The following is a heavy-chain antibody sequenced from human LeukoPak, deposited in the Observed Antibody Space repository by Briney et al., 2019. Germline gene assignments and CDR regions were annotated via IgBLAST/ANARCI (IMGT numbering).Heavy chain of an antibody. CDR1: GGSISSGSYY. V-gene: IGHV4-61*02. CDR3: AREIVPAALFDP. J-gene: IGHJ5*02. Sequence: SQTLSLTCTVSGGSISSGSYYWSWIRQPAGKGLEWIGRIYTSGSTNYNPSLKSRVTMSVDTSKNQFSLKLSSVTAADTAVYYCAREIVPAALFDPWGQGTLVTVSS. CDR2: IYTSGST. D-gene: IGHD2-2*01.